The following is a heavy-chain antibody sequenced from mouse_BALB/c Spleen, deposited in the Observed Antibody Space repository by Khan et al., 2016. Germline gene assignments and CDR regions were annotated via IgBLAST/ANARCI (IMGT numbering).Heavy chain of an antibody. V-gene: IGHV1S137*01. D-gene: IGHD1-1*01. CDR3: AKSNYYGSSYVPAWFAY. CDR1: GYTFTDYV. CDR2: ISTYYGDA. J-gene: IGHJ3*01. Sequence: QVQLQQSGAELVRPGVSVKISCKGSGYTFTDYVMHWVKQSHAKSLVWIGVISTYYGDASYNQKFKGKATMTVDKSSSTAYLELARLTSEDSAIXYCAKSNYYGSSYVPAWFAYWGQGTLVTVSS.